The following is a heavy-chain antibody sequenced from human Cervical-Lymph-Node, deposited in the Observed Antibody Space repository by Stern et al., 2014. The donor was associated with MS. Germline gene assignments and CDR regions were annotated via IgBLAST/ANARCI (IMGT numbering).Heavy chain of an antibody. CDR1: GGTFSSYG. CDR2: IIPLFGTA. D-gene: IGHD2-2*01. CDR3: ARGSTEGFDY. J-gene: IGHJ4*02. V-gene: IGHV1-69*01. Sequence: QMQLVQSGAEVKKPGSSVKVSCKASGGTFSSYGVSWVRQAPGQGLEWMGGIIPLFGTANYAQQFRGRVTITADESTSTAYMDLSSLRSEDTAVYYCARGSTEGFDYWGQGTLVTVSS.